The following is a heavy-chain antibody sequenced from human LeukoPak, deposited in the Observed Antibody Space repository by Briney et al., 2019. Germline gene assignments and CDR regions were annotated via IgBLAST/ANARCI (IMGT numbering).Heavy chain of an antibody. V-gene: IGHV1-69*04. D-gene: IGHD3-10*01. CDR2: IIPILGIA. J-gene: IGHJ6*02. CDR1: GGTFSSYA. CDR3: ARGVLGGIRYYYYGMDV. Sequence: GASVTVSCKASGGTFSSYAISWVRQAPGQGLEWMGRIIPILGIANYAQKFQGRVTITADKSTSTAYMELSSLRSEDTAVYYCARGVLGGIRYYYYGMDVWGQGTTVTVSS.